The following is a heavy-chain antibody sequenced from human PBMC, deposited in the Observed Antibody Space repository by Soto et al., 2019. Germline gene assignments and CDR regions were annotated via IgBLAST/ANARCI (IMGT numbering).Heavy chain of an antibody. J-gene: IGHJ5*02. CDR1: GGSISSGDYY. V-gene: IGHV4-30-4*01. D-gene: IGHD2-15*01. CDR2: IYYSGST. Sequence: PSETLSLTCTVSGGSISSGDYYWSWIRQPPGKGLEWIGYIYYSGSTYYNPSLKSRVTISVDTSKNQFSLKLSSVTAAATAVYYCAGVVAATPWFDPWGQGTLVTVPS. CDR3: AGVVAATPWFDP.